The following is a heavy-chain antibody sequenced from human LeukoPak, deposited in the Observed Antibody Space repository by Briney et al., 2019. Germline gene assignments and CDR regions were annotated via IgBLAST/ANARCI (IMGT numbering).Heavy chain of an antibody. Sequence: ASVTVSCKASGYTFTVYYMHWVRQAPGQGLEWMGWINPNSGGTNYAQKFQGRVTMTRDTSISTAYMELSRLRSDDTAVYYCARLVVVAASKVDYWGQGTLVTVSS. J-gene: IGHJ4*02. V-gene: IGHV1-2*02. CDR1: GYTFTVYY. D-gene: IGHD2-15*01. CDR3: ARLVVVAASKVDY. CDR2: INPNSGGT.